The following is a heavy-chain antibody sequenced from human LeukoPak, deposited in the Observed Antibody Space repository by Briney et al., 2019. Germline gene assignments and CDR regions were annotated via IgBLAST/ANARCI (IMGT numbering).Heavy chain of an antibody. CDR2: ISSSSSDT. Sequence: GGSLRLSCATSGFTLSSNWVSRVRQAPGRGLEWVSYISSSSSDTTYADSVKGRFTITRDNAKNSLYLQMNSLRAEDTAVYYCARVGVITAAGTFDYWGQGNLVTVSS. D-gene: IGHD6-13*01. CDR1: GFTLSSNW. CDR3: ARVGVITAAGTFDY. V-gene: IGHV3-21*05. J-gene: IGHJ4*02.